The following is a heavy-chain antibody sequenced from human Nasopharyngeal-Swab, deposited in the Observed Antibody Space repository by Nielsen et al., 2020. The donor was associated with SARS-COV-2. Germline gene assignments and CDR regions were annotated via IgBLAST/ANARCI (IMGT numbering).Heavy chain of an antibody. CDR3: ARAIEQNYGDYLN. D-gene: IGHD4-17*01. CDR1: GGSLSSGGYY. Sequence: SETLSLTCTVSGGSLSSGGYYWSWIRQHPGKGLEWIGYIYYSGSTYYNPSLKSRVTISVDTSKNQFPLKLSSVTAADTAVYYCARAIEQNYGDYLNWGQGTLVTVSS. CDR2: IYYSGST. J-gene: IGHJ4*02. V-gene: IGHV4-31*03.